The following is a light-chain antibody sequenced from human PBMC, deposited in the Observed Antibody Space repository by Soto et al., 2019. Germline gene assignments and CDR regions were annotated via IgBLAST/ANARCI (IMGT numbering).Light chain of an antibody. CDR2: AAS. CDR3: QQLYSYPRT. CDR1: QGIRSY. J-gene: IGKJ2*02. V-gene: IGKV1-9*01. Sequence: DIQLTQSPSFLSASVGDRVTITCRASQGIRSYLAWYQQKPGKAPKLLIYAASTLQSGVPSRFSGSESGTELTLTISSLQPEDFATYYCQQLYSYPRTFGQGTKLEIK.